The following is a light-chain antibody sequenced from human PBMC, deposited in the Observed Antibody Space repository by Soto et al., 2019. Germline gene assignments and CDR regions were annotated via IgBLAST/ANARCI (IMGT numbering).Light chain of an antibody. CDR1: QSVSSNS. CDR3: QQYATSPRT. V-gene: IGKV3-20*01. CDR2: GAS. Sequence: EIVLTQSPGTLSLSPGERATLSCRASQSVSSNSLGWYQQKPGQAPRLLIYGASSRATGIPDRFSGSGSGTDFTLTISRLEPEDFAVYSCQQYATSPRTFGQGTKVEIK. J-gene: IGKJ1*01.